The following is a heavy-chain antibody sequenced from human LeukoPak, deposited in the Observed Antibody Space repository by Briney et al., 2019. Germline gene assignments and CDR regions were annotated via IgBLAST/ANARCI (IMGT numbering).Heavy chain of an antibody. CDR2: TYSGGST. CDR1: GFTVSSNY. Sequence: PGGSLRLSCAASGFTVSSNYMSWVRQAPGKGLEWVSVTYSGGSTYYADSVKGRFTISRDNSKNTLYLQMNSLRAEDTAVYYCARDSWRSGGSFDIWGQGTMVTVSS. V-gene: IGHV3-53*01. D-gene: IGHD1-26*01. CDR3: ARDSWRSGGSFDI. J-gene: IGHJ3*02.